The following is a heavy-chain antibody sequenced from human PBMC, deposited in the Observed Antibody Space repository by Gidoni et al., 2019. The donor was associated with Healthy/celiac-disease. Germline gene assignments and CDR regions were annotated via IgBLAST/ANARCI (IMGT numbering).Heavy chain of an antibody. J-gene: IGHJ4*02. Sequence: EVQLLESGGGLVQPGGSLRLSCAASGFTFSSYAMSWVRQAPGKVLEWVSAISGSGGSTYYADSVKGRFTISRDNSKNTLYLQMNSLRAEDTSVYYCAKCITMIVVDPYDYWGQGTLVTVSS. CDR3: AKCITMIVVDPYDY. V-gene: IGHV3-23*01. CDR1: GFTFSSYA. D-gene: IGHD3-22*01. CDR2: ISGSGGST.